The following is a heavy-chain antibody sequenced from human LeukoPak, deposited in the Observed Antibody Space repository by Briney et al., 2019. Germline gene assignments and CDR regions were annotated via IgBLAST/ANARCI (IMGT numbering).Heavy chain of an antibody. CDR3: ARGTPSCTSASCYNY. Sequence: ASVKVSCKASGYTFTGYYMHWVRQAPGQGLEWMGWINPNSGGTNYAQKFQGRVTMTRDTSISTAYMELSRLRSDDTAVYYCARGTPSCTSASCYNYWGQGTLLTVSS. J-gene: IGHJ4*01. CDR2: INPNSGGT. V-gene: IGHV1-2*02. D-gene: IGHD2-2*02. CDR1: GYTFTGYY.